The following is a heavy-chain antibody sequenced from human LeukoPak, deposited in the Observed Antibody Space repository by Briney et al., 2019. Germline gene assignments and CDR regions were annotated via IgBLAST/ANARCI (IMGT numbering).Heavy chain of an antibody. D-gene: IGHD5-12*01. V-gene: IGHV3-30-3*01. Sequence: PGRSLRLSCAASGFTFSSYAMHWVRQAPGKGLEWVAVISYDGSNKYYADSVKGRFTISRDNSKNTLYVQMNSLRAEDTAIYYCAKDRVWATSPRTIDYWGQGTLVTVSS. CDR2: ISYDGSNK. J-gene: IGHJ4*02. CDR3: AKDRVWATSPRTIDY. CDR1: GFTFSSYA.